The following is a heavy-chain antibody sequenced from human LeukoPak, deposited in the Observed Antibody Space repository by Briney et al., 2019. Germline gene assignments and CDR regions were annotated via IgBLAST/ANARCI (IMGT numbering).Heavy chain of an antibody. J-gene: IGHJ4*02. CDR3: ARGVAASKLQAYDY. D-gene: IGHD6-19*01. Sequence: PGGPLSLSCAASGFPLSSYSMNGVRRAQGKGLGWVYSISSSSSYIYYADSVKGRFTISRDNAKNSLYLQMNSLRAEDTAVYYCARGVAASKLQAYDYWGQGTLVTVSS. CDR1: GFPLSSYS. V-gene: IGHV3-21*01. CDR2: ISSSSSYI.